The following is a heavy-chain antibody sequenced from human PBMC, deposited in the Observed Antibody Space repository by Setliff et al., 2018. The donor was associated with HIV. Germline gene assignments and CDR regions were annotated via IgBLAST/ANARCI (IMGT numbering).Heavy chain of an antibody. Sequence: SETLSLTCAVSGGSISSGGYSWSWIRQSPGKGLEWIGYIYHTGSTNYNPSLKSRVTISVDTAKNQFSLNLTSVTAADTAVYYCARGGFKWSGSYADYWGQGTLVTVSS. CDR1: GGSISSGGYS. J-gene: IGHJ4*02. CDR3: ARGGFKWSGSYADY. V-gene: IGHV4-30-2*06. D-gene: IGHD1-26*01. CDR2: IYHTGST.